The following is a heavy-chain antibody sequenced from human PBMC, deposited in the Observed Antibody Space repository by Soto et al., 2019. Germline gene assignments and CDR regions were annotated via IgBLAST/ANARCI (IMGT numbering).Heavy chain of an antibody. V-gene: IGHV4-4*02. J-gene: IGHJ6*02. CDR2: VYHTGTT. D-gene: IGHD1-26*01. CDR1: GGSIIGSNW. CDR3: ARDRIVGATYYYYGMDV. Sequence: QVQLQESGPGLVKPSGTLSLTCAVSGGSIIGSNWWTWVRQPPGKGLEWIGQVYHTGTTNFNPSLKSQVIISVDKAKHQFSMKLNSVSAADTAVYYCARDRIVGATYYYYGMDVWGQGTTVTVSS.